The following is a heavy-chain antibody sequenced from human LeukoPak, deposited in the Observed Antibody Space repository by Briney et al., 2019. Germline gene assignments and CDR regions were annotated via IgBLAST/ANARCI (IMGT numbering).Heavy chain of an antibody. D-gene: IGHD1-26*01. CDR1: GFTFSSYA. CDR2: IYSGDNA. Sequence: GGSLRLSCAASGFTFSSYAMSWVRRAPGKGLEWVSVIYSGDNAYYADSVKGRFTISRDKSKNTLYLQMNSLRAEDTAVYYCARGGASNFDYWGQGTLVTVSS. CDR3: ARGGASNFDY. V-gene: IGHV3-66*01. J-gene: IGHJ4*02.